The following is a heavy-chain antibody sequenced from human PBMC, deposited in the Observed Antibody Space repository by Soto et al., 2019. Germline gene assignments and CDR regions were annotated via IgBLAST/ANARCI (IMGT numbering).Heavy chain of an antibody. D-gene: IGHD4-17*01. CDR2: INPNSGRT. CDR1: GYAFSQFY. V-gene: IGHV1-2*04. J-gene: IGHJ6*03. Sequence: QVQLVQSGAEVKKPGASVKVSCKASGYAFSQFYIHWMRQAPGQGLEWMGWINPNSGRTKLAQNCQGWLTMTRDTYIKTGYMELSGLRSDATAVYYCGRDSGVTTANLDYYYCDMDVWVKGTTVTVS. CDR3: GRDSGVTTANLDYYYCDMDV.